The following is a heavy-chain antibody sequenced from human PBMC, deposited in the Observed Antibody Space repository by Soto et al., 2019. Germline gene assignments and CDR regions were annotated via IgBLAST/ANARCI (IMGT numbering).Heavy chain of an antibody. CDR2: ISSSGTYI. CDR3: ARDVGGSYPAYFDY. V-gene: IGHV3-21*01. CDR1: GFSFTSYN. J-gene: IGHJ4*02. D-gene: IGHD1-26*01. Sequence: EVHLMESGGGLVKSGGSLRLSCAASGFSFTSYNMNWVRQAPGKGLEWVSFISSSGTYIYYADSVKGRFTISRDNAKNSVNLQMTSLRAEDTAVYYCARDVGGSYPAYFDYWGQGTLVTASS.